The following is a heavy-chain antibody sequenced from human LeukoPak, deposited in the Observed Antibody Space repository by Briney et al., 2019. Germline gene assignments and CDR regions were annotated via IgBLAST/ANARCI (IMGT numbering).Heavy chain of an antibody. CDR3: ARGPVTIFGVVTPLYYFDY. CDR2: IYYSGST. Sequence: PSETLSLTCTVSGGSISSYYWSWIRQPPGKGLEWIGYIYYSGSTNYNPSLKSRVTISVDTSKNQFSLKLSSVTAADTAVYYCARGPVTIFGVVTPLYYFDYWGQGTLVTVSS. V-gene: IGHV4-59*01. D-gene: IGHD3-3*01. CDR1: GGSISSYY. J-gene: IGHJ4*02.